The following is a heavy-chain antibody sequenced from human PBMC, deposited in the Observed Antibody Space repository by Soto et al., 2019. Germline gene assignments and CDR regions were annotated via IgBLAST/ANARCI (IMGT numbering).Heavy chain of an antibody. V-gene: IGHV3-23*01. D-gene: IGHD1-1*01. CDR2: ISGSGGST. CDR3: AVVTNSRDGYNYPFSDY. Sequence: EVQLLESGGGLVQPGGSLRLSCAASGFTFSSYAMSWVRQAPGKGLEWVSAISGSGGSTYYADSVKGRFTISRDNSKNTLYLQMNSLRAEDTAVYYCAVVTNSRDGYNYPFSDYWGQGTLVTVSS. CDR1: GFTFSSYA. J-gene: IGHJ4*02.